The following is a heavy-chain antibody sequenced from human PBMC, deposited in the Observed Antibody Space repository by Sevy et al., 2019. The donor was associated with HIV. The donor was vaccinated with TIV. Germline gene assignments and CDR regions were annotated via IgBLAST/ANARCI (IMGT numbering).Heavy chain of an antibody. J-gene: IGHJ4*02. CDR3: ARLKLHYDPYYFDL. Sequence: GGSLRLSCAASGFTFSDSWMSWVRQAPEKGLEWVANIKQDGGKKYYVDSVKGRFIVSRDNAKKSLYLEMSSLRAEDTGVYYCARLKLHYDPYYFDLWGQGTLVTVSS. CDR2: IKQDGGKK. D-gene: IGHD3-16*01. CDR1: GFTFSDSW. V-gene: IGHV3-7*01.